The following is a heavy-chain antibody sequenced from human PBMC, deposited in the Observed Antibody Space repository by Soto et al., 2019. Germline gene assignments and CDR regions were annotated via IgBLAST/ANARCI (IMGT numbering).Heavy chain of an antibody. V-gene: IGHV3-73*01. J-gene: IGHJ4*02. D-gene: IGHD3-22*01. CDR3: TRHDSGERGYDY. Sequence: GGSLRLSCAASGFTFSGSAMHWVRQASGKGLEWVGRIRTKANSYATAYAASVKGRFTISRDDSKNTAYLQMNSLKTEDTAVYYCTRHDSGERGYDYWGQGTLVTVSS. CDR2: IRTKANSYAT. CDR1: GFTFSGSA.